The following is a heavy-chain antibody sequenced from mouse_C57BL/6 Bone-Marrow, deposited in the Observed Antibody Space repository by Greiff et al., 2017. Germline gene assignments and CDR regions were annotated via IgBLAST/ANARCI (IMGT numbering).Heavy chain of an antibody. V-gene: IGHV1-69*01. J-gene: IGHJ2*01. Sequence: VQLQQPGAELVMPGASVKLSCKASGYTFTSYWMHWVKQRPGQGLEWIGEIDPSDSYTNYNQKFKGKSTLTVDKSSSTAYMQLSSLTSEDSAVYYWAREGITTVVAHFDYWGQGTTLTVSS. CDR2: IDPSDSYT. CDR1: GYTFTSYW. D-gene: IGHD1-1*01. CDR3: AREGITTVVAHFDY.